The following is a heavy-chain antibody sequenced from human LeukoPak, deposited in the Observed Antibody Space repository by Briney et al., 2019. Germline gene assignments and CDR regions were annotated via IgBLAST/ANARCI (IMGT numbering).Heavy chain of an antibody. CDR3: ARGSSRLGAFDI. CDR1: GYRFTSYC. V-gene: IGHV5-51*01. Sequence: GSSLKISSKGSGYRFTSYCYGWVLHMPGKGLQWLVIIYPGDSNTRYSPSFQGQVTISADKSISTAYLQWSSLKASDTAMYYCARGSSRLGAFDIWGQGTMVTVSS. D-gene: IGHD6-13*01. CDR2: IYPGDSNT. J-gene: IGHJ3*02.